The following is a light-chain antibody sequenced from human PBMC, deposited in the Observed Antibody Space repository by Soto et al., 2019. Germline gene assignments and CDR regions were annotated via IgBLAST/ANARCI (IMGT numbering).Light chain of an antibody. CDR1: QSVSSSH. CDR2: GAS. Sequence: EIVLTQSPCTLSLSPGERGTLSCRASQSVSSSHLAWYQQKVGQAPRLLIYGASSRASGIPARFSGSVSGTDFTLTISRVEPEDFAVYYCQQYGGSPQTFGQGTKVDIK. J-gene: IGKJ1*01. V-gene: IGKV3-20*01. CDR3: QQYGGSPQT.